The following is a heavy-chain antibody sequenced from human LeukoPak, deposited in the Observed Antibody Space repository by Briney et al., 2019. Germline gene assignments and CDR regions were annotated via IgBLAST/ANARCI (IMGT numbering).Heavy chain of an antibody. CDR2: INPNSGGT. V-gene: IGHV1-2*06. D-gene: IGHD6-13*01. CDR3: APLAAALFNGMDV. CDR1: GYTFTGYY. Sequence: ASVKVSCTASGYTFTGYYMHWVRQAPGQGLEWMGRINPNSGGTNYAQKFQGRVTMTRDTSISTAYMELSRLRSDDTAVYYCAPLAAALFNGMDVWGQGTTVTVSS. J-gene: IGHJ6*02.